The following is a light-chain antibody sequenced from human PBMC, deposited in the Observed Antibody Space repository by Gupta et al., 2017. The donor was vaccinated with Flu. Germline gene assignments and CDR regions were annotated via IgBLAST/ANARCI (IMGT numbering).Light chain of an antibody. CDR3: QQYNSYST. Sequence: SPSTLSASVGDRVTITCRASQSISSWLAWYQQKPGKAPKLLIYKASSLESGVPSRFSGSGSGTEFTLSTSSLQPDDFATYYCQQYNSYSTFGQGTKVEIK. V-gene: IGKV1-5*03. CDR1: QSISSW. CDR2: KAS. J-gene: IGKJ1*01.